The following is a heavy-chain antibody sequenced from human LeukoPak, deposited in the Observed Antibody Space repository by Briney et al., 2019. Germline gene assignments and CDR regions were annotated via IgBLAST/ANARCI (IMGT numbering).Heavy chain of an antibody. CDR1: GYSISSGYY. D-gene: IGHD3-22*01. V-gene: IGHV4-38-2*01. CDR3: ARLYYDSSGYYYLGAFDI. Sequence: SETLSLTCAVSGYSISSGYYWGWIRQPPGKGLEWIGSIYHSGSTYYNPSLKSRVTISVDTSKNQFSLKLSSVTAADTAVYYCARLYYDSSGYYYLGAFDIWGQGTMVTVSS. CDR2: IYHSGST. J-gene: IGHJ3*02.